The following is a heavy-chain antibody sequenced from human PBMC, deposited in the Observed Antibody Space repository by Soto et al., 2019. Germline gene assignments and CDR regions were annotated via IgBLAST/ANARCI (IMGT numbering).Heavy chain of an antibody. J-gene: IGHJ4*02. CDR3: AKGKSSGWYYFDY. Sequence: GGSLRLSCAASGFTFSNYAMSWVRQAPGKGLEWVSGISASGRDTYYADSVKDRFTISRDNSKNTVYLQVNSLRDDDTAIYYCAKGKSSGWYYFDYWGQGTPVTVSS. V-gene: IGHV3-23*01. CDR2: ISASGRDT. D-gene: IGHD6-19*01. CDR1: GFTFSNYA.